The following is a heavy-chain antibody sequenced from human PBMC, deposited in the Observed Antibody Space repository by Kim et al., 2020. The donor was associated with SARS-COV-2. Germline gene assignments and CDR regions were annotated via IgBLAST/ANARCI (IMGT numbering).Heavy chain of an antibody. CDR3: ARGGGYSGYEFDF. J-gene: IGHJ4*02. CDR2: INHVGRT. D-gene: IGHD5-12*01. V-gene: IGHV4-34*01. CDR1: GSSFSAYY. Sequence: SETLSLTCVVYGSSFSAYYWSWIRQSPGKGLEWIGEINHVGRTNFNPSFKSRIIMSVDPSEDRLSLNVSSVTAADSAVYYCARGGGYSGYEFDFWGQG.